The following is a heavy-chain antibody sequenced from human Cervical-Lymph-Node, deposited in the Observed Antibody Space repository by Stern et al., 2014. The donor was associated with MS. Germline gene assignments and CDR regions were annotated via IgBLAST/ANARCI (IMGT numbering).Heavy chain of an antibody. CDR3: AYSPIGGDGLKFDY. J-gene: IGHJ4*02. V-gene: IGHV2-5*02. CDR2: IYWDDDK. Sequence: QITLKESGPTLVKPTQTLTLTCSFSGFSLIHVGVGVAWIRQPPGRAPEWLALIYWDDDKRYSPSLTDRLTITKDTSKNHVVLTMTNMDTVDTATYFCAYSPIGGDGLKFDYWGPGTLVTVSS. D-gene: IGHD2-21*01. CDR1: GFSLIHVGVG.